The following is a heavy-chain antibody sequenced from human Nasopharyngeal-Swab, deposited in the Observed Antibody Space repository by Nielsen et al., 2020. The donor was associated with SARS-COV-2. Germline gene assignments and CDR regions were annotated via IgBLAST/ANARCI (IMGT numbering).Heavy chain of an antibody. Sequence: GGALRLSCAASGFTFSNYAMHWVRQDPGKGLEWVAVIWHDGSNKYYADSVKGRFTISRDNSKNTLYLQMNSLRAEDTAVYYCARDLTPMVIIYAFDMWGQGTMGTVSS. CDR3: ARDLTPMVIIYAFDM. V-gene: IGHV3-33*01. D-gene: IGHD5-18*01. CDR1: GFTFSNYA. J-gene: IGHJ3*02. CDR2: IWHDGSNK.